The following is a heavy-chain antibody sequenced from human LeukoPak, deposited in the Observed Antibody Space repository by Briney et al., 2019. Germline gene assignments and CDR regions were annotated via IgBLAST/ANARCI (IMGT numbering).Heavy chain of an antibody. Sequence: GGSLRLSCAASGFTFSSYGMHWVRQAPGKGLEWVAFIRYDGSNKYYADSVKGRFTISRDNSKITLYLQMNSLRAEDTAVYYCAKGRWFGELPLDYFDYWGQGTLVTVSS. CDR2: IRYDGSNK. V-gene: IGHV3-30*02. D-gene: IGHD3-10*01. CDR3: AKGRWFGELPLDYFDY. J-gene: IGHJ4*02. CDR1: GFTFSSYG.